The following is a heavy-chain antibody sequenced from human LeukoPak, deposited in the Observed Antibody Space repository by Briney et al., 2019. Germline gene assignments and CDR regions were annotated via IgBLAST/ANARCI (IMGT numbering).Heavy chain of an antibody. CDR2: ICYSGST. CDR3: ARRAAAGSQSGDY. D-gene: IGHD6-13*01. CDR1: GGSISSSSYY. V-gene: IGHV4-39*07. Sequence: SETLSLTCTVSGGSISSSSYYWGWIRQPPGKGLEWIGSICYSGSTYYNPSLKSRVTISVDTSKNQFSLKLSSVTAADTAVYYCARRAAAGSQSGDYWGQGTLATVSS. J-gene: IGHJ4*02.